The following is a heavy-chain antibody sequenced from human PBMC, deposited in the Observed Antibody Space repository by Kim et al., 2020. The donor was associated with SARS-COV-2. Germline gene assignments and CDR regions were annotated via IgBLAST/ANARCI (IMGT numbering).Heavy chain of an antibody. V-gene: IGHV3-23*01. CDR3: VKRFKLTSFDP. J-gene: IGHJ5*02. Sequence: TYYLAPVKGRISISRDNSKNTLYLQMNSLRADDTAVYYCVKRFKLTSFDPWGQGTLVTVSA. D-gene: IGHD1-1*01. CDR2: T.